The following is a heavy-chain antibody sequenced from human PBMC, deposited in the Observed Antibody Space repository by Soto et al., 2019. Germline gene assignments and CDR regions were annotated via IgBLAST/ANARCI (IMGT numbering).Heavy chain of an antibody. CDR1: GFTFSSYS. CDR3: ARELYYGSGSYLHAFDI. V-gene: IGHV3-21*01. D-gene: IGHD3-10*01. CDR2: ISSSSSYI. J-gene: IGHJ3*02. Sequence: GGSLRLSCAASGFTFSSYSMNWVRQASGKGLEWVSSISSSSSYIYYADSVKGRFTISRDNAKNSLYLQMNSLRAEDTAVYYCARELYYGSGSYLHAFDIWGQGTMVTVSS.